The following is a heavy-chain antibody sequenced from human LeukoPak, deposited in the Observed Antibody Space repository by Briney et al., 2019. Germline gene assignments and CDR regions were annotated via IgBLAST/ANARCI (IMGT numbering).Heavy chain of an antibody. V-gene: IGHV3-23*01. Sequence: GGSLRLSCAASGFTFSSYAMSWVRQAPGKGLEWVSAISGSGGSTYYADSVKGRFTISRDNSKNTLYLQMNSLRAEDTAVYYCARRYCSGGSCYSFDDYWGQGTLVTVSS. CDR2: ISGSGGST. D-gene: IGHD2-15*01. CDR3: ARRYCSGGSCYSFDDY. J-gene: IGHJ4*02. CDR1: GFTFSSYA.